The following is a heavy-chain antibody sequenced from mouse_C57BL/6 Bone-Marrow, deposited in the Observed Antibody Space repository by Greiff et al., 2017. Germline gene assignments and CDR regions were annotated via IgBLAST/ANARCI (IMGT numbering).Heavy chain of an antibody. D-gene: IGHD2-12*01. J-gene: IGHJ2*01. CDR2: IYPRSGNT. Sequence: VQLQQSGAELARPGASVKLSCKASGYTFTSYGISWVKQRTGQGLEWIGEIYPRSGNTYYNEKFKGKATLTADKSSSTAYMELRSLTSEDSAVYFCARSGYSGCFDYWGQGTTLTVSS. V-gene: IGHV1-81*01. CDR1: GYTFTSYG. CDR3: ARSGYSGCFDY.